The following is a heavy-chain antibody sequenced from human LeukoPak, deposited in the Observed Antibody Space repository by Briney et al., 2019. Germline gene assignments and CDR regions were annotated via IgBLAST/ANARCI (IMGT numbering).Heavy chain of an antibody. J-gene: IGHJ4*02. D-gene: IGHD3-22*01. CDR1: GFTFSSYS. Sequence: GGSLRLSCAASGFTFSSYSMNWVRQAPGKGLEWVSYISSSSSTIYYADSVKGRFTISRDNAKNSLYLQMNSLRAEDTAVYYCARDYWYYYDSSGYYYDYWGQGTLVTVSS. CDR2: ISSSSSTI. V-gene: IGHV3-48*01. CDR3: ARDYWYYYDSSGYYYDY.